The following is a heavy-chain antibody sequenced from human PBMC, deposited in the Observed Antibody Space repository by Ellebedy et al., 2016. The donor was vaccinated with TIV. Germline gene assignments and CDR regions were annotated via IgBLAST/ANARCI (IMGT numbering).Heavy chain of an antibody. CDR3: ARTSGTFYFDS. CDR1: GGSIDRGGFY. CDR2: IYYTGSA. V-gene: IGHV4-31*03. Sequence: SETLSLXCTVSGGSIDRGGFYWTWIRQQPGRSLEWLVYIYYTGSALYNPSLKSRLSISIDTSKNHFSLKLSSVTAADTALYYCARTSGTFYFDSWGQGTLVAVSS. D-gene: IGHD1-26*01. J-gene: IGHJ4*02.